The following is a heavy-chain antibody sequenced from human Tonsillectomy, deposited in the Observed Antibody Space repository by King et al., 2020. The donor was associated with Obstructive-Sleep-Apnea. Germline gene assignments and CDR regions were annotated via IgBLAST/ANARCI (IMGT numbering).Heavy chain of an antibody. CDR2: ISASGDNS. CDR3: AMIRFTCGWDFTYFAIDL. Sequence: VQLVESGGGSVQPGVSLRLSCAASGSLFRNSAMIWVRQAPGKGLEWVATISASGDNSYYADSAKGRFTISRDRSKNTLYLQMNSLRAEDTAEYYCAMIRFTCGWDFTYFAIDLCSQGTTVTV. J-gene: IGHJ6*01. V-gene: IGHV3-23*04. CDR1: GSLFRNSA. D-gene: IGHD3-16*01.